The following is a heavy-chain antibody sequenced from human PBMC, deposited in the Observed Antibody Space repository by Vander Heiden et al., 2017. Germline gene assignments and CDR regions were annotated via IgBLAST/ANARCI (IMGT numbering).Heavy chain of an antibody. J-gene: IGHJ4*02. D-gene: IGHD3-9*01. Sequence: QVQLQESGPGLVKPSETLSLPCTVSGGSISSYYWSWIRQPPGKGLVWIGYIYYSGSTNYNPSLKSRVTISVDTSKNQFSLKLSSVTAADTAVYYCARGGYDILTGALDYWGQGTLVTVSS. CDR2: IYYSGST. V-gene: IGHV4-59*01. CDR1: GGSISSYY. CDR3: ARGGYDILTGALDY.